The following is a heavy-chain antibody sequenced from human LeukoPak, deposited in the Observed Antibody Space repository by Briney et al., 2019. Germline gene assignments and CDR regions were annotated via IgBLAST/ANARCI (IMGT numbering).Heavy chain of an antibody. CDR3: ARGPTYQPIDY. Sequence: SETLSLTCTVSGGSISSSSYYWGWIRQPPGKGLEWIGSIYYSGSTYYNPSLKRRVTISVDTSKNHFSLKLCSVTAADTAVYYCARGPTYQPIDYWGQGTLVTVSS. V-gene: IGHV4-39*02. D-gene: IGHD2-2*01. CDR2: IYYSGST. CDR1: GGSISSSSYY. J-gene: IGHJ4*02.